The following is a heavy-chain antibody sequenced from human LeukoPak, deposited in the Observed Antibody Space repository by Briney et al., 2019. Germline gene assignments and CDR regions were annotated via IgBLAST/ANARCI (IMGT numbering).Heavy chain of an antibody. V-gene: IGHV5-51*01. CDR2: IYPGDSDT. CDR1: GYSFSSYW. D-gene: IGHD1-1*01. Sequence: GESLKISCKGSGYSFSSYWIGWVRQLPGKGLEWMGIIYPGDSDTRYSPSFQGQVTISADKSISTAYLQWSSLKASDTAIYHCARQAQLAYFDYWGQGILVTVSS. J-gene: IGHJ4*02. CDR3: ARQAQLAYFDY.